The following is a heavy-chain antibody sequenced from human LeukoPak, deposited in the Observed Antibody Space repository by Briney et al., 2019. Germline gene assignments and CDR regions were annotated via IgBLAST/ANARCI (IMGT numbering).Heavy chain of an antibody. J-gene: IGHJ4*02. Sequence: GSGPTLVKPTQTLTLTCTFSGFSLSTSGVGVGWIRQPPGKALEWLALIYWNDDKRYSPSLKSRLTITKDTSKNQVVLTMTNMDPVDTATYYCAHRRDGDYVIDYWGQGTLVTVSS. D-gene: IGHD4-17*01. V-gene: IGHV2-5*01. CDR3: AHRRDGDYVIDY. CDR2: IYWNDDK. CDR1: GFSLSTSGVG.